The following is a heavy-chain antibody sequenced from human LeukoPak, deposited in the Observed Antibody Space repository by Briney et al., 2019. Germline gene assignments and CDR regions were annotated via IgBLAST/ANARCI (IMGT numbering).Heavy chain of an antibody. CDR1: GFTFSSYA. Sequence: GGSLRLSCAASGFTFSSYAMSWVRPAPGKGLEWVSAISGSGGSTYYADSVKCRFTISRDNSKNTLYLQMNSLRAEDTAVYYCAKFLPTHIVVANYYFDYWGQGTLVTVSS. D-gene: IGHD2-21*01. CDR2: ISGSGGST. J-gene: IGHJ4*02. CDR3: AKFLPTHIVVANYYFDY. V-gene: IGHV3-23*01.